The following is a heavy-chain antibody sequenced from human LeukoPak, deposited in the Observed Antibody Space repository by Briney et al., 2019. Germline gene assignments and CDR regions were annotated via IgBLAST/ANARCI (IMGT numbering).Heavy chain of an antibody. J-gene: IGHJ4*02. D-gene: IGHD4-11*01. CDR3: ARGENFRSTDDVIDY. Sequence: SVKVSCTASGYTSTSYDTKWVRHATGQGLGWMGWMNPNRGNTGYAQKFRGRVTMTRNTSISTAYMELSSLRSEDTAVYYCARGENFRSTDDVIDYWGQGTLVTVAS. CDR2: MNPNRGNT. V-gene: IGHV1-8*01. CDR1: GYTSTSYD.